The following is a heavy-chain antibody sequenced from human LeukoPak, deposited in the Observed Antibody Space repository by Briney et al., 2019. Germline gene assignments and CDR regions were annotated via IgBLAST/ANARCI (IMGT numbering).Heavy chain of an antibody. J-gene: IGHJ4*02. D-gene: IGHD3-3*01. V-gene: IGHV4-59*04. CDR3: ARLDYFWSGSYAD. Sequence: SETLSLTCTVSGGSISSYYWNWIRQPPGKGLEWIGTMYYTGSTYYNPSLKSRVTMSVGTSKDQFSLNLSSVTATDTAVYYCARLDYFWSGSYADWGQGTLVTVSS. CDR1: GGSISSYY. CDR2: MYYTGST.